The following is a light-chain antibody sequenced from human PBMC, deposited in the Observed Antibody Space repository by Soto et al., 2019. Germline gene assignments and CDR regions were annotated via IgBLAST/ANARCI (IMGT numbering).Light chain of an antibody. J-gene: IGLJ2*01. V-gene: IGLV1-51*01. CDR3: GTWDSSLSVWL. CDR2: DND. Sequence: QSVLTQPPSVSAAPGQTVTISCSGSSSNIGHNYVCWYQHLPGTAPKLLIFDNDKRPSGIPDRFSGSKSGTSATLDITGLQAGDEADYYCGTWDSSLSVWLFGGGTKLTVL. CDR1: SSNIGHNY.